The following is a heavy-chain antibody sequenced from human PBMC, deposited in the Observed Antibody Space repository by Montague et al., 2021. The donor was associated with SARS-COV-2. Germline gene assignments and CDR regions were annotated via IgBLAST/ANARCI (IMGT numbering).Heavy chain of an antibody. CDR2: IYYSGXT. J-gene: IGHJ4*02. Sequence: SETLSLTCTVSGGSISSSTYYWGWIRQPPGKGLEWIGSIYYSGXTXYXXXXKXRVTISVDTSKNQFSLKLSSVTAADTSVYYCARLLSWIAAAGTIHYFDYWGQGTLVTVSS. D-gene: IGHD6-13*01. V-gene: IGHV4-39*01. CDR1: GGSISSSTYY. CDR3: ARLLSWIAAAGTIHYFDY.